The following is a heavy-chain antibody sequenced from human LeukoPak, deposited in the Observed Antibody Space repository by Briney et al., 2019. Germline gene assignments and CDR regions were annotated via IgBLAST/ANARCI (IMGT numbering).Heavy chain of an antibody. V-gene: IGHV3-30*02. D-gene: IGHD6-13*01. J-gene: IGHJ4*02. CDR3: AKSPDQQQVPFDY. CDR2: IRYDGSNK. Sequence: PGGSLRLSCAASGFTFSSYDMHWVRQAPGKGLEWVAFIRYDGSNKYYADSVKGRFTISRDNSKNTLYLQMNSLRAEDTAVYYCAKSPDQQQVPFDYWGQGTLVTVSS. CDR1: GFTFSSYD.